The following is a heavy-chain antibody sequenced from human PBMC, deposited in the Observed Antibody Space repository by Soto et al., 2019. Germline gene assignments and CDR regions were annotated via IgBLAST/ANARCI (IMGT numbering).Heavy chain of an antibody. J-gene: IGHJ5*02. D-gene: IGHD3-10*01. V-gene: IGHV3-23*01. CDR1: GFTFSSYA. Sequence: PGGSLRLSXAASGFTFSSYAMSWVRQAPGKGLEWVSAISGSGGSTYYADSVKGRFTISRDNSKNTLYLQMNSLRAEDTAVYYCAKDLLGGGIRSEPNWFDPWGQGTLVTVSS. CDR2: ISGSGGST. CDR3: AKDLLGGGIRSEPNWFDP.